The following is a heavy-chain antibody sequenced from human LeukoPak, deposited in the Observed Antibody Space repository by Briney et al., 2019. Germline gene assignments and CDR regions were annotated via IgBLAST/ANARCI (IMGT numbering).Heavy chain of an antibody. CDR2: ISAYNGNT. CDR3: AREQIAVAGTQQN. Sequence: ASVKVSCKASGYTFTSYGISWVRQAPGQGLEWMGWISAYNGNTNYAQKFQGRVTITRNTSISTAYMELSSLRSEDTAVYYCAREQIAVAGTQQNWGQGTLVTVSS. J-gene: IGHJ4*02. D-gene: IGHD6-19*01. V-gene: IGHV1-18*01. CDR1: GYTFTSYG.